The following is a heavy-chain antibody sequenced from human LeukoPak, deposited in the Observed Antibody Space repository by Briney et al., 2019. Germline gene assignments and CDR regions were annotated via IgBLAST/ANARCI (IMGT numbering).Heavy chain of an antibody. CDR3: AKGSVYCSSTSCYPRDYFDY. V-gene: IGHV3-53*01. J-gene: IGHJ4*02. CDR2: IYSGGST. Sequence: GGSLRLSCAASGFTVSSNYMSWVRQAPGKGLEWVSVIYSGGSTYYADSVRGRFTISRDNSKNTLYLQMNSLRAEDTAVYYCAKGSVYCSSTSCYPRDYFDYWGQGTLVTVSS. CDR1: GFTVSSNY. D-gene: IGHD2-2*01.